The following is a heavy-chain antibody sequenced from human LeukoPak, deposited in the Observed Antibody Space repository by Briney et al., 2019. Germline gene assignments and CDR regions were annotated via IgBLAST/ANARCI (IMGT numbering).Heavy chain of an antibody. CDR2: INSDGSST. CDR1: GFTFSRYW. J-gene: IGHJ3*02. Sequence: GGSLRLSCAASGFTFSRYWMHWVRQAPGKGLVWVSRINSDGSSTSYADSVKGRFTISRDNAKNTLYLQVNSLTAEDTAMYYCARDTNHAFDIWGQGTMVTVSS. CDR3: ARDTNHAFDI. D-gene: IGHD2-8*01. V-gene: IGHV3-74*01.